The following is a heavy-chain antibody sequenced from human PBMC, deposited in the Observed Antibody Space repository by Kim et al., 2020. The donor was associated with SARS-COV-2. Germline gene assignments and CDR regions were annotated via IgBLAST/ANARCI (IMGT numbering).Heavy chain of an antibody. CDR1: GYTFTSYY. D-gene: IGHD3-22*01. Sequence: ASVKVSCKASGYTFTSYYMHWVRQAPGQGLEWMGRINPNSGGTNYAQKFQGRVTMTRDTSISTAYMELSRLRSDDTAVYYCARDTYGEYDSSGYYVFDYWGQGTLVTVSS. CDR2: INPNSGGT. J-gene: IGHJ4*02. V-gene: IGHV1-2*06. CDR3: ARDTYGEYDSSGYYVFDY.